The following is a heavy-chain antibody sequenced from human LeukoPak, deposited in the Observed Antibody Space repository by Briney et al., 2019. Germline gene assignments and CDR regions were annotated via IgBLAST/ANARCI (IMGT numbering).Heavy chain of an antibody. J-gene: IGHJ6*03. CDR1: GFTLGNYG. Sequence: GGSLRLSCAASGFTLGNYGMSWVRQAPGQGLEWVSAIVGSGGNTYNADSVKGRFTISRDNSKNTLYLQMNSLRSDDSAVYYCAKSVAASYYYMDVWGKGTTVTVSS. CDR2: IVGSGGNT. V-gene: IGHV3-23*01. D-gene: IGHD4-23*01. CDR3: AKSVAASYYYMDV.